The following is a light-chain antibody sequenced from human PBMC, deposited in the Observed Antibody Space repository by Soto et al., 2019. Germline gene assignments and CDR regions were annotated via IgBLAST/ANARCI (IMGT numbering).Light chain of an antibody. J-gene: IGKJ1*01. CDR1: QSVSSN. CDR3: QQYNNWPRT. CDR2: GAS. V-gene: IGKV3-15*01. Sequence: EIVMTQSPATLSVSPGERATLSCRASQSVSSNLAWYQQKPGQAPRLLICGASTRANGIPARFSGSGSGTEFTLTISSLQSEDFAVYYCQQYNNWPRTFGQGTKVEIK.